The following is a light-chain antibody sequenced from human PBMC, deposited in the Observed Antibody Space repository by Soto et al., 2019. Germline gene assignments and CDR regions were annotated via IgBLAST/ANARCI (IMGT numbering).Light chain of an antibody. V-gene: IGKV1-5*01. CDR3: QQYNSYSP. Sequence: DSQRTHSPSALASSVGARVTVTCRASKNINTWVAWYQQKPGKAPKLLIYDASSLESGVPSRVSGSGSGTEFTLTISSLQPDDFATYYCQQYNSYSPFAQGTRLEIK. CDR2: DAS. CDR1: KNINTW. J-gene: IGKJ5*01.